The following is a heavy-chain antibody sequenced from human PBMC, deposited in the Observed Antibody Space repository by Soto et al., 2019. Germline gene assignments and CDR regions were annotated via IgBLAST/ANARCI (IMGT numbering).Heavy chain of an antibody. D-gene: IGHD1-20*01. CDR3: GGHWYNY. Sequence: GGSLRLSCAASGFTFSSYAMAWVRQAPGKGLEWVSTIRASGTSTYYADSVEGRFSISRDNSKNTLYLQMNSLRAEDTAVYYCGGHWYNYWGQGTLVTVSS. CDR2: IRASGTST. J-gene: IGHJ4*02. V-gene: IGHV3-23*01. CDR1: GFTFSSYA.